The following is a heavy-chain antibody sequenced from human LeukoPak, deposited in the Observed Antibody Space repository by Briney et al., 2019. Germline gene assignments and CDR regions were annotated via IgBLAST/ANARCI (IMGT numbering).Heavy chain of an antibody. D-gene: IGHD3-22*01. Sequence: SETLSLTCTVSGGSISSHYWSWIRQSPGKGLEWIGYIYYSGSTNYNPSLKSRVTISVDTSKNQFSLKLSSVTAADTAVYYCARVGGYYDSSGYYYGWFDPWGQGTLVTVSS. CDR2: IYYSGST. J-gene: IGHJ5*02. CDR3: ARVGGYYDSSGYYYGWFDP. V-gene: IGHV4-59*11. CDR1: GGSISSHY.